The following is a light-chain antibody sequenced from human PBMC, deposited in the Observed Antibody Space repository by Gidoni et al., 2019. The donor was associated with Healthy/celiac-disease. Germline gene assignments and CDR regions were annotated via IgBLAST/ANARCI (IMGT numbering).Light chain of an antibody. CDR1: SSDVGGYNY. V-gene: IGLV2-14*01. CDR2: DVS. CDR3: SSYTSSSTPYV. J-gene: IGLJ1*01. Sequence: QSALTQPASVSGSPGQSITISCTGTSSDVGGYNYVSWYQQHPGKAPKPMIYDVSNRPSGVSNRFSGSKSGNTASLTISGLQAEDEADYYCSSYTSSSTPYV.